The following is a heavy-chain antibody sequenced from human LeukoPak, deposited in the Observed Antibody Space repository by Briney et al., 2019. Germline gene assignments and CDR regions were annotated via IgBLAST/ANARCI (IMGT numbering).Heavy chain of an antibody. CDR3: AKDRGYSSSWWDP. J-gene: IGHJ5*02. V-gene: IGHV3-30*18. CDR2: ISYDGKTK. D-gene: IGHD6-13*01. Sequence: GGSLRLSCAASGFTFSSYGMHWVRQAAGKGLEWVAVISYDGKTKYYADSVKGRFTISRDDSKNTVYLEVNSLRAEDTAVYYCAKDRGYSSSWWDPWGQGTLVTVSS. CDR1: GFTFSSYG.